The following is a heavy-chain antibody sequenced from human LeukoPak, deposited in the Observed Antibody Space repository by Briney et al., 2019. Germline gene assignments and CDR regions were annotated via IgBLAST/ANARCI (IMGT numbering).Heavy chain of an antibody. CDR1: GGSISSSNYY. V-gene: IGHV4-39*07. CDR2: IYYSGRT. J-gene: IGHJ5*02. Sequence: SETLSLTCTVSGGSISSSNYYWGWIRQPPGKGLEWIGSIYYSGRTYYNPSLKSRVTISVDTSKNQFSLKLSSVTAADTAVYYCARDSAMIDNWFDLWGQGTLVTVSS. CDR3: ARDSAMIDNWFDL. D-gene: IGHD3-22*01.